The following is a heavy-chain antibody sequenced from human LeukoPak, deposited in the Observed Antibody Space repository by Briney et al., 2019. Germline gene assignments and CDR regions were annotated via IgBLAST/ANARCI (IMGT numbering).Heavy chain of an antibody. V-gene: IGHV3-48*01. D-gene: IGHD3-22*01. CDR1: GFTFSSYS. Sequence: GGSLRPSCAASGFTFSSYSMNWVRQAPGKGLEWVSYISSSSSTIYYADSVKGRFTISRDNAKNSLYLQMNSLRAEDTAVYYCARGFHRYSYDSGAYSIYWGQGTLVTVSS. CDR3: ARGFHRYSYDSGAYSIY. CDR2: ISSSSSTI. J-gene: IGHJ4*02.